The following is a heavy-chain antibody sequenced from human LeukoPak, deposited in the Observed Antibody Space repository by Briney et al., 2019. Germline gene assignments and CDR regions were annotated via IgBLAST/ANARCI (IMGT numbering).Heavy chain of an antibody. CDR2: VSNRDGRA. D-gene: IGHD6-19*01. CDR1: GFTFSSYG. CDR3: ASGMSLAGDGPYHF. V-gene: IGHV3-23*01. J-gene: IGHJ4*02. Sequence: QSGGSLRLSCAASGFTFSSYGMDWIRQAPGKGLEWVSGVSNRDGRAYYADSVKGRFTVSRDNSKNTLHLQMNSLRAEDTALYYCASGMSLAGDGPYHFWGQGTLVTVSS.